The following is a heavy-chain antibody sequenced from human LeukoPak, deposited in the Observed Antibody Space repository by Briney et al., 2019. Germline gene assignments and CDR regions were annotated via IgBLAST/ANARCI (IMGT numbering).Heavy chain of an antibody. Sequence: GGSLRLTCAASELHAMTWVRQAPGKGLEWVGLISFDGSDKSYADSVEGRFTISRDNSKNTLYLQMNSLSAEDTAVYYCARVLGFGSPPAYWGQGTQVFVSS. D-gene: IGHD3-10*01. V-gene: IGHV3-30*04. CDR2: ISFDGSDK. CDR1: ELHA. CDR3: ARVLGFGSPPAY. J-gene: IGHJ4*02.